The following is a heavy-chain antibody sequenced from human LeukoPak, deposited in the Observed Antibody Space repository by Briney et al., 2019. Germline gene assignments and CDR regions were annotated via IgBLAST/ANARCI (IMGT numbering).Heavy chain of an antibody. D-gene: IGHD6-13*01. J-gene: IGHJ5*02. CDR3: ARGRYSSSWIPRGLDP. CDR2: IIPIFGTA. CDR1: GGTFSSYA. Sequence: SVKVSCKASGGTFSSYAISWVRQAPGQGLEWMGGIIPIFGTANYAQKFQGRVTITADESTSTAYMELSSLRSEDTAVYYCARGRYSSSWIPRGLDPWGQGTLVTVSS. V-gene: IGHV1-69*01.